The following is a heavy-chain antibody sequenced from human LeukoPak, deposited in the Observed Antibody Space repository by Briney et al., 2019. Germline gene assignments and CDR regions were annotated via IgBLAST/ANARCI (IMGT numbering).Heavy chain of an antibody. D-gene: IGHD6-6*01. CDR3: ARVIAARPMGWFDP. Sequence: SGTLSLTCTVAGGSISSSSYYWGWIRQPPGKGLEWIGSIYYSGSTYYNPSLKSRVTISVDTSKNQFSLKLSSVTAADTAVYYCARVIAARPMGWFDPWGQGTLVTVSS. CDR1: GGSISSSSYY. J-gene: IGHJ5*02. V-gene: IGHV4-39*01. CDR2: IYYSGST.